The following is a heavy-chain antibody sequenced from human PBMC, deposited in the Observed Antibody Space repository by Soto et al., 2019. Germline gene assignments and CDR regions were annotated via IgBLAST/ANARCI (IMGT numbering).Heavy chain of an antibody. Sequence: QVQLVQSGAEVKKPGSSVKVSCKASGGTFSSYAISWVRQAPGQGLEWMGGIIPIFGTANYAQKFQGRVTIAADESTSTADRELGSLRAEDRAVCYCATGGGHDCGDCGMDVWGQGTTVTVSS. CDR2: IIPIFGTA. CDR3: ATGGGHDCGDCGMDV. J-gene: IGHJ6*02. D-gene: IGHD4-17*01. CDR1: GGTFSSYA. V-gene: IGHV1-69*12.